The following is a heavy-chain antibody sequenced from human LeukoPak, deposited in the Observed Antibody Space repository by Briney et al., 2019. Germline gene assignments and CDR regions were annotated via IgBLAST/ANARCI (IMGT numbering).Heavy chain of an antibody. CDR2: INHSGST. V-gene: IGHV4-34*01. J-gene: IGHJ6*03. D-gene: IGHD3-10*01. CDR3: ARLRGFGADYYYYYMDV. Sequence: SETLSLTCAVYGGSFSGYYWSWIRQPPGKGLEWIGEINHSGSTNYNPSLKSRVTISVDTSKNQFSLKLSSVTAADTAVYYCARLRGFGADYYYYYMDVWGKGTTVTVSS. CDR1: GGSFSGYY.